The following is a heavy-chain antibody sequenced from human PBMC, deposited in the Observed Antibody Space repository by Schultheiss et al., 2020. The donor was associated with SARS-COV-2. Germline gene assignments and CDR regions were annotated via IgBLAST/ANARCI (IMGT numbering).Heavy chain of an antibody. CDR1: GVSVDSGGYY. J-gene: IGHJ4*02. Sequence: SETLSLTCTVSGVSVDSGGYYWTWLRQPPGKGLDWIGEINHSGSTNYNPSLKSRVTISVDTSKKQFSLKLSTVTAADTAVYYCARDEGDLGYWGQGTLVTVSS. CDR2: INHSGST. V-gene: IGHV4-61*08. CDR3: ARDEGDLGY.